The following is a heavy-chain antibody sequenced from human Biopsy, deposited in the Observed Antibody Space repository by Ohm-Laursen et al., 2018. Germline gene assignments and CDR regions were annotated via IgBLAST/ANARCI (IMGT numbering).Heavy chain of an antibody. J-gene: IGHJ6*02. D-gene: IGHD5-18*01. CDR3: ARDLFDQSWIHADYSYPGMDV. Sequence: TQTLTLTGTFSGFSLSTSGMCVSWIRQPPGKALEWLARIDWDDDKYYSTSLKTRLTISRDTSKNQVVLTMTNMDPVDTAPYYRARDLFDQSWIHADYSYPGMDVWGQGTTVTVSS. V-gene: IGHV2-70*11. CDR1: GFSLSTSGMC. CDR2: IDWDDDK.